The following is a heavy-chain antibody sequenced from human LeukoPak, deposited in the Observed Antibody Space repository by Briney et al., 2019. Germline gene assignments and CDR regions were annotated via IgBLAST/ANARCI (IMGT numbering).Heavy chain of an antibody. J-gene: IGHJ4*02. Sequence: PGGSLRLSCAASGFTCSSYEMNWVRQAPGKGLEWVSYISSSGSTIYYADSVKGRFTISRDNAKNSLYLQMNSLRAEDTAVYYCASRSPVVVVAGSTDYWGQGTLVTVSS. CDR1: GFTCSSYE. V-gene: IGHV3-48*03. D-gene: IGHD2-15*01. CDR2: ISSSGSTI. CDR3: ASRSPVVVVAGSTDY.